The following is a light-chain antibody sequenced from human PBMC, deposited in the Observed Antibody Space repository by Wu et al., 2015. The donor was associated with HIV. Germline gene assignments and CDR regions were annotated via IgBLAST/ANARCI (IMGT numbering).Light chain of an antibody. V-gene: IGKV1-9*01. CDR2: TAS. CDR3: QKYNTAPWT. CDR1: QDISRF. J-gene: IGKJ1*01. Sequence: IQLTQSPSSLSASVGDRVTITCRASQDISRFLAWYQQKLGKAPKLLIDTASTLQRGVPSRFSGSGSGTDFTLTISSLQPEDVATYYCQKYNTAPWTFGQGTKVEMK.